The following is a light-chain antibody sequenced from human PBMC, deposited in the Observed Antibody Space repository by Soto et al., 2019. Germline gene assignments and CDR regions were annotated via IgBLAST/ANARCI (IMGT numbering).Light chain of an antibody. V-gene: IGLV2-23*02. CDR3: CSYATPRL. CDR2: EVS. Sequence: QSVLTQPASVSGSPGQSITISCTGTSSDVGSYNLVSWYQQHPGKAPKLIIYEVSERPSGVSHRFSGSKSGNTASLTISGLQAEDEADYYCCSYATPRLFGGGTKLPVL. CDR1: SSDVGSYNL. J-gene: IGLJ2*01.